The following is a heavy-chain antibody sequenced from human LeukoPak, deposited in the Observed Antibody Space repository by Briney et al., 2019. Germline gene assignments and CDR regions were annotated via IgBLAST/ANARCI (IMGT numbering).Heavy chain of an antibody. CDR3: ARTSPTSHFDF. Sequence: GGSLRLSCVASGFTFTTYWMHWVRQAPGKGLVWVSRINGDGSNSNYADSVKGRFTRSRDNARNTLYLQMYGLRAEDTALYYCARTSPTSHFDFWGQGTLVTVSS. CDR1: GFTFTTYW. V-gene: IGHV3-74*01. CDR2: INGDGSNS. D-gene: IGHD3-16*01. J-gene: IGHJ4*02.